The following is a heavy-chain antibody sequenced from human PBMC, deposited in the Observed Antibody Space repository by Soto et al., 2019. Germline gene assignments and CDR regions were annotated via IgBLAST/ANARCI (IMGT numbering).Heavy chain of an antibody. J-gene: IGHJ4*02. CDR2: LYPNGRA. Sequence: GGSLRLSCAASGFTVSSNYLTWVRQAPGKGLKWVSVLYPNGRAYYADSVKGRFTISTDNSKNTVHLQMNTLRAEDTAVYYCARGLGPESHHTRGYFNIVLWGPGTLLTVFS. CDR3: ARGLGPESHHTRGYFNIVL. D-gene: IGHD3-22*01. V-gene: IGHV3-53*01. CDR1: GFTVSSNY.